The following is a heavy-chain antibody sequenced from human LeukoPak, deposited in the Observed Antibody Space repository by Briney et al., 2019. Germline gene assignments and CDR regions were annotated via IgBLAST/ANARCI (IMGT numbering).Heavy chain of an antibody. Sequence: SVKVSCKASGGTFSSYAISWVRQAPGQGLEWMGGIIPIFGTANYAQKFQGRVTITADKSTSTAYMELSSLRSEDTAVYYCARDYILRYCSGGSCKPSAFDIWGQGTMVTVSS. V-gene: IGHV1-69*06. D-gene: IGHD2-15*01. CDR1: GGTFSSYA. J-gene: IGHJ3*02. CDR3: ARDYILRYCSGGSCKPSAFDI. CDR2: IIPIFGTA.